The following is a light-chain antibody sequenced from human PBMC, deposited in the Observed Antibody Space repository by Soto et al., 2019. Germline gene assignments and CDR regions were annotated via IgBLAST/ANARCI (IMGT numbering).Light chain of an antibody. CDR1: ASDVGVYNY. CDR2: EVT. CDR3: SSYAGSSNLYV. J-gene: IGLJ1*01. Sequence: QSALTLPPSASGSLGQSVTISCTGTASDVGVYNYVSWYQQHPGKAPKLMIYEVTKRPSGVPDRFSGSKSGNTASLTVSGLQAEDEADYYCSSYAGSSNLYVFGTGNKVTVL. V-gene: IGLV2-8*01.